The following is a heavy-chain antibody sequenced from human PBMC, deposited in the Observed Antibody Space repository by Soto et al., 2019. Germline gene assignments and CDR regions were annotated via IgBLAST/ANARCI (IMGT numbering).Heavy chain of an antibody. CDR3: AGRRDGSGSLDY. D-gene: IGHD3-10*01. Sequence: QVQLQESGPGLVKPSGTLSLTCAVSGGSIISNNWWNWVRQPPGKGLEWIGEIYHSGSTTYNPSLKSRVTISVDRSKNQFSVKLSSVTAADTAVYYCAGRRDGSGSLDYWGQGTLVTVSS. J-gene: IGHJ4*02. CDR1: GGSIISNNW. V-gene: IGHV4-4*02. CDR2: IYHSGST.